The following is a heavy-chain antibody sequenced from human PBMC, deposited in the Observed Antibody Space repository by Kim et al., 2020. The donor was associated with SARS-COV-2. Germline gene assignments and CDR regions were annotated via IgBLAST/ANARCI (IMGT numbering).Heavy chain of an antibody. Sequence: GGSLRLSCAASGFTFDDYAMHWVRQAPGKGLEWVSGISWNSGSIGYADSVKGRFTISRDNAKNSLYLQMNSLRAEDTALYYCAKGRYFDWLSLYFDYWGQGTLVTVSS. CDR2: ISWNSGSI. V-gene: IGHV3-9*01. CDR3: AKGRYFDWLSLYFDY. CDR1: GFTFDDYA. J-gene: IGHJ4*02. D-gene: IGHD3-9*01.